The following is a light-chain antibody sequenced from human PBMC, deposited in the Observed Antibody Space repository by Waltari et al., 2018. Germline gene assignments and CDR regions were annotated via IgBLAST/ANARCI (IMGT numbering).Light chain of an antibody. CDR1: QSVSSN. V-gene: IGKV3-15*01. J-gene: IGKJ1*01. CDR2: GAS. CDR3: QHYNSYSVGT. Sequence: EIVMTQSPATLSVSPGERATLSCRASQSVSSNLAWYQQKPGQAPRLLIYGASTRATGIPARFSGSGSGTEFTLTISSLQSEDFAVYYCQHYNSYSVGTFGQGTKVEIK.